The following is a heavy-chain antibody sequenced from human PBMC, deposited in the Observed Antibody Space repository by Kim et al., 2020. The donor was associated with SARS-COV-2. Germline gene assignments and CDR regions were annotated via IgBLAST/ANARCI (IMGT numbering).Heavy chain of an antibody. D-gene: IGHD3-10*01. Sequence: PSLNSRVTISVDTSKSQFSLKLSSVTAADTAVYYCARDVMVRGADDAFDIWGQGTMVTVSS. J-gene: IGHJ3*02. V-gene: IGHV4-59*01. CDR3: ARDVMVRGADDAFDI.